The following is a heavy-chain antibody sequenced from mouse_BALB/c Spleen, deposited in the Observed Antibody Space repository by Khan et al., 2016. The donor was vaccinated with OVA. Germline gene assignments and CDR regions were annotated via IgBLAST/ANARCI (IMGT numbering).Heavy chain of an antibody. CDR1: GFNIKDYY. D-gene: IGHD2-3*01. Sequence: EVQLQESGAELVRPGALVKLSCKASGFNIKDYYIHWVKQRPEQGLEWIGWIDPENGNTIYDPKFQGKATITADTSSNTAYLQLSSLTSEDTAVYYGASDGYTPWFAYWGQGTLVTVSA. V-gene: IGHV14-1*02. CDR2: IDPENGNT. CDR3: ASDGYTPWFAY. J-gene: IGHJ3*01.